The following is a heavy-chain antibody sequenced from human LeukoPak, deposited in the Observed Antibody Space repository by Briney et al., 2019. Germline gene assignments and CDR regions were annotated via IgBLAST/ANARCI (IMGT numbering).Heavy chain of an antibody. V-gene: IGHV3-23*01. Sequence: PGESLSLSCVVSGISLSNYYMSWVRQAPRKGLEWVSGISGSAGATNYADSVNGRFTISRDNSMNTMYLQMNSLRAEDTAVYFCAKRGIVIRGLLIIGFHKEAYYFDSWGQGILVTVSS. J-gene: IGHJ4*02. CDR3: AKRGIVIRGLLIIGFHKEAYYFDS. CDR1: GISLSNYY. CDR2: ISGSAGAT. D-gene: IGHD3-10*01.